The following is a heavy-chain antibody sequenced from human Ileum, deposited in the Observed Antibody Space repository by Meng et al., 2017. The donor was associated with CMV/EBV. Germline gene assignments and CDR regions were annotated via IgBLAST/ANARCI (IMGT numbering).Heavy chain of an antibody. Sequence: VHLRDSGPGLVKPAETLSLTCTASGDPISSGSHSWAWFRQPPGKRLEWIGSMYFSGIADYNPSLKSRVTISLHATQKQFSLRLTSVTAADSAVYFCARDLTNKWFYYWGQGTLVTVSS. CDR3: ARDLTNKWFYY. J-gene: IGHJ4*02. V-gene: IGHV4-39*07. D-gene: IGHD1-26*01. CDR2: MYFSGIA. CDR1: GDPISSGSHS.